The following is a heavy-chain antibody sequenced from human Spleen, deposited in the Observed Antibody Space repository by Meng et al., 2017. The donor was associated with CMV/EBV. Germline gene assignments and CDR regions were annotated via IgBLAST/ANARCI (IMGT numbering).Heavy chain of an antibody. Sequence: AMQWVRQAPGQRLEWMGWINAGSGNTKYSQKYQGRVASTGDTSGSTAYMELSSLRSEDTTVYYCAKALFAEYCTNGVCSRADRLLDDWGQRPLVT. CDR3: AKALFAEYCTNGVCSRADRLLDD. J-gene: IGHJ4*02. V-gene: IGHV1-3*01. CDR2: INAGSGNT. D-gene: IGHD2-8*01. CDR1: A.